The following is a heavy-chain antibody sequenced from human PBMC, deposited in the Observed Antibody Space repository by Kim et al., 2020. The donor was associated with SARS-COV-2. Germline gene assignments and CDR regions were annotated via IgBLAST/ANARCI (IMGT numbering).Heavy chain of an antibody. V-gene: IGHV3-48*02. D-gene: IGHD6-6*01. CDR3: ARDYSSSSGLDA. J-gene: IGHJ5*02. Sequence: YADSGKGRFTVSRDNGRNSQYLQMNGLGHEDTAVYYCARDYSSSSGLDAWGQGTLVIVSS.